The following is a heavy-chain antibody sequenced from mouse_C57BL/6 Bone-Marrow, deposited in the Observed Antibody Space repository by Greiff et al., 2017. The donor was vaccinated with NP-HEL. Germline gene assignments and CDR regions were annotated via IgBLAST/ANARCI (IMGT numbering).Heavy chain of an antibody. CDR1: GFNIKDDY. V-gene: IGHV14-4*01. CDR3: TTGGSSPYAMDY. Sequence: VQLQQSGAELVRPGASVKLSCTVSGFNIKDDYMHWVKQRPEQGLEWIGWIDPENGDTEYASKFQGKATITADTSSNTAYLQLSSLTSEDTAVDYCTTGGSSPYAMDYWVQGTSVTVSS. J-gene: IGHJ4*01. CDR2: IDPENGDT. D-gene: IGHD1-1*01.